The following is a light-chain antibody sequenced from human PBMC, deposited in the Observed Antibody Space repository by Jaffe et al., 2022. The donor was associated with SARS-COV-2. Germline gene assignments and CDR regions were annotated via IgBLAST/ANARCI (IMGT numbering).Light chain of an antibody. Sequence: QSALTQPRSVSGSPGQSVSISCTGTSSDVGGYNYVSWYQQHPGKAPKLMIYDVSKRPSGVPDRLSGSKSGNTASLTISGLQAEDEADYYCCSYEGSNAWLFGGGTKLTVL. J-gene: IGLJ3*02. CDR1: SSDVGGYNY. CDR2: DVS. CDR3: CSYEGSNAWL. V-gene: IGLV2-11*01.